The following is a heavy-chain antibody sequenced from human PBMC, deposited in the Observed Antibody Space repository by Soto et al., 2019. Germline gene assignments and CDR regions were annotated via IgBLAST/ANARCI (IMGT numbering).Heavy chain of an antibody. Sequence: QVQLVQSGAEVKKPGASVKVSCKASGYTFTSYDINWVRQATGQGLEWMGWMNPNSGDTGYAQKFRGRVTMTRNPSISTAYMELSSLRSEDTAVYYCARERTGTISMDVWGQGTTVTVSS. V-gene: IGHV1-8*01. CDR2: MNPNSGDT. J-gene: IGHJ6*02. CDR3: ARERTGTISMDV. D-gene: IGHD1-1*01. CDR1: GYTFTSYD.